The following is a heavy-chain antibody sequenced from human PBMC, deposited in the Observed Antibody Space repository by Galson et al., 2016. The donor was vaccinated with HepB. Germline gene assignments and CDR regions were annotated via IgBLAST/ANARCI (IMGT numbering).Heavy chain of an antibody. Sequence: SVKVSCKASGYTFTNCYMHWVRQAPGQGLEWMGLIHPTSGSPNYAQKFQDRVAMTRDTSTSTVYMELSSLRSEDTAVYYCARPLLPFSGDNGYYYYGFDVWGQGTTVTVSS. CDR2: IHPTSGSP. CDR1: GYTFTNCY. J-gene: IGHJ6*02. D-gene: IGHD4-17*01. V-gene: IGHV1-46*01. CDR3: ARPLLPFSGDNGYYYYGFDV.